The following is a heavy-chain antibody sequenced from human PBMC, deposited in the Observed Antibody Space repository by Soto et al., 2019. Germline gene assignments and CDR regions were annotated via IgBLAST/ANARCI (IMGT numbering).Heavy chain of an antibody. CDR1: GFTFSSYG. Sequence: GSLRLSCVTSGFTFSSYGMHWVRQAPGKGLEWLAIIRYDGSNKYYGDSVKGRFTISRDNSNNTLYLEMNNLRAEDTAVYYCARDRTFYGTGSKGRDFWGQGTTVTVSS. D-gene: IGHD3-10*01. CDR3: ARDRTFYGTGSKGRDF. CDR2: IRYDGSNK. V-gene: IGHV3-30*02. J-gene: IGHJ6*02.